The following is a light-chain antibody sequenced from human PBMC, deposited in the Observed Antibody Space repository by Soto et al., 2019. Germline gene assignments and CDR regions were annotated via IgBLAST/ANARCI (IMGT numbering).Light chain of an antibody. J-gene: IGKJ1*01. V-gene: IGKV3-15*01. CDR3: HQRKSWPRT. CDR1: QSVGNN. CDR2: GAS. Sequence: DIVMTQSPGTLSVSPGERATLSCRASQSVGNNLAWYQQKPGQAPRLLIHGASTRATGIPARFSGSGSGTDFTLTISSLEPEDFAVYYCHQRKSWPRTFGQGTKVDI.